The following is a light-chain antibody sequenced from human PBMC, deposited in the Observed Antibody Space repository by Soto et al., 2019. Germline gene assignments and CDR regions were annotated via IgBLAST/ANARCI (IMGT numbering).Light chain of an antibody. Sequence: EIVMTQSPATLSVSPGERATLSCRASQSLSSYLAWYQQKPGQAPRLLIYGASTRATGIPARFSGSGSGTEFTLTISSLQSEDFAVYYCQQYNNWQYTFGQGTKLEIK. CDR2: GAS. J-gene: IGKJ2*01. V-gene: IGKV3-15*01. CDR1: QSLSSY. CDR3: QQYNNWQYT.